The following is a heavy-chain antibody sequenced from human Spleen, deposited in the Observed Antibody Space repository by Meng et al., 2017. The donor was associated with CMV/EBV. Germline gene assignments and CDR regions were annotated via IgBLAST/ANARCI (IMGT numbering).Heavy chain of an antibody. Sequence: SCAASGFSVGCFAMDWVRQAPGEGLEWVASISYDGDNSHYADSVKGRFTISRDNSKNTLYLQMRSLRVEDTAVYYCARESNYNVLDYWGQGSLVTVSS. CDR3: ARESNYNVLDY. D-gene: IGHD1-7*01. J-gene: IGHJ4*02. V-gene: IGHV3-30-3*01. CDR2: ISYDGDNS. CDR1: GFSVGCFA.